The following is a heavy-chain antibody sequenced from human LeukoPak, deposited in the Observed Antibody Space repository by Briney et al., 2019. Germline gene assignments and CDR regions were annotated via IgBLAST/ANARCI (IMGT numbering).Heavy chain of an antibody. CDR2: IYYSGST. CDR3: ATLGYSSGFDY. D-gene: IGHD6-19*01. J-gene: IGHJ4*02. V-gene: IGHV4-59*01. CDR1: GGSISSYY. Sequence: PSETLSLTCAVSGGSISSYYWSWIRQPPGKGLEWIGYIYYSGSTKTNPSLESRVTMSVDTSKNQFSLKLRSVTAADTAVYYCATLGYSSGFDYWGQGTLVTVSS.